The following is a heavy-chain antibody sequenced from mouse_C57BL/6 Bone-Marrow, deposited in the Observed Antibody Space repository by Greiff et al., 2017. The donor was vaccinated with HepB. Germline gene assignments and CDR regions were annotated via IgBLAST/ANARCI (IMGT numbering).Heavy chain of an antibody. CDR1: GFTFKDYY. Sequence: VQLQQSGAELVRPGASVKLSCTASGFTFKDYYMPWVKQRPEQGLEWIGWIDPENGDTEYASKFKGKATITADTSSNTAYLQLSSLTSEDTAVYYCTDYHYFDYWGQGTTLTVSS. J-gene: IGHJ2*01. V-gene: IGHV14-4*01. D-gene: IGHD2-4*01. CDR2: IDPENGDT. CDR3: TDYHYFDY.